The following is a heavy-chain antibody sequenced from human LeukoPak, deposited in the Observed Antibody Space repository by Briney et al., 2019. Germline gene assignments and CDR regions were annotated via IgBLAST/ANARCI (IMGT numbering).Heavy chain of an antibody. CDR1: GGSISSYY. Sequence: SETLSLTCTVSGGSISSYYWSWIRQPPGKGLEWIGYIYYSGSTNYNPSLKSRVTISVDTFKNQFSLKLSSVTAADTAVYYCARIAVADDFDYWGQGTLVTVSS. V-gene: IGHV4-59*01. CDR2: IYYSGST. CDR3: ARIAVADDFDY. D-gene: IGHD6-19*01. J-gene: IGHJ4*02.